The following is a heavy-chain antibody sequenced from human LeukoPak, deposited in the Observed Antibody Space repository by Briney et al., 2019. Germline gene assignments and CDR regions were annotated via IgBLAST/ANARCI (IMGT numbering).Heavy chain of an antibody. CDR3: AKDPLSYYDSSGYRYCDY. CDR2: ISGSGGST. V-gene: IGHV3-23*01. D-gene: IGHD3-22*01. Sequence: GGSLRLSCAASGFTFNNYAMNWVRQAPGKGLEWVSGISGSGGSTYYADSVKGRFTISRDNSKNTLYLQMNRLRAEDTAVYFCAKDPLSYYDSSGYRYCDYWGQGTLVTVS. J-gene: IGHJ4*02. CDR1: GFTFNNYA.